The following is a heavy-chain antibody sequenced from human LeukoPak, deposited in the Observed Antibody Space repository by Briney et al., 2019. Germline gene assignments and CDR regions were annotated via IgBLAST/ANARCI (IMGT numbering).Heavy chain of an antibody. D-gene: IGHD2-15*01. J-gene: IGHJ6*02. Sequence: PSQTLSLPCAVSGGSISSGDYSWSWIRQPPGKGLEWIGYIYHSGGTYYNPSLKSRVTISVDRSKNQFSLKLSSVTAADTAVYYCAGVPLLYYYYGMDVWGQGTTVTVSS. CDR1: GGSISSGDYS. CDR2: IYHSGGT. CDR3: AGVPLLYYYYGMDV. V-gene: IGHV4-30-2*01.